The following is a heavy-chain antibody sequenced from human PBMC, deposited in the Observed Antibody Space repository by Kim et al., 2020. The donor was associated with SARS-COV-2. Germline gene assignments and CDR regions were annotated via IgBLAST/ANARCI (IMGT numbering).Heavy chain of an antibody. CDR1: GGSISPTSYY. D-gene: IGHD3-16*01. Sequence: PSETLSLTCTVSGGSISPTSYYWSWIRQPPGKGLEWIGSIYYTGSTYYKSSLQSRVTISVDTSKNQFSLTLSSVTAADTAVYYCARRAGGDPQDWFDHWGQGTLVTVSS. CDR3: ARRAGGDPQDWFDH. CDR2: IYYTGST. J-gene: IGHJ5*02. V-gene: IGHV4-39*01.